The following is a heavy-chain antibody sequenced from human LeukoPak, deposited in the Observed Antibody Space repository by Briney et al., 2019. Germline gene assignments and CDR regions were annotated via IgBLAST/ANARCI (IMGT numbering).Heavy chain of an antibody. D-gene: IGHD3-22*01. CDR3: AKGASRPYDNGGYYPFLYDS. CDR2: IRYDGSNE. CDR1: GFSFSGYG. Sequence: PGGSLRLSCAASGFSFSGYGMHWVRQAPGKGLEWVAFIRYDGSNEYYADSVKGRFTISRDKSKNTLSLQMNGLRVEDTAVYYCAKGASRPYDNGGYYPFLYDSWGQGTLVAVSS. J-gene: IGHJ4*02. V-gene: IGHV3-30*02.